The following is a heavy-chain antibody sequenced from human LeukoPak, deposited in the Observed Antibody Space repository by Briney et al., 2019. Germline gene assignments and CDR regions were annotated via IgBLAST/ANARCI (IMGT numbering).Heavy chain of an antibody. V-gene: IGHV1-18*01. CDR3: ARDHRQGYSNSLGY. CDR1: GYTFTSNYG. J-gene: IGHJ4*02. Sequence: GASVKVSCKASGYTFTSNYGFAWVRQAPGQGLEWLGWISAFSGNTNYAQSLQGRVSLATDTSTTTVYMELRSLTSDDTAMYYCARDHRQGYSNSLGYWGQGTLVTVSS. D-gene: IGHD6-13*01. CDR2: ISAFSGNT.